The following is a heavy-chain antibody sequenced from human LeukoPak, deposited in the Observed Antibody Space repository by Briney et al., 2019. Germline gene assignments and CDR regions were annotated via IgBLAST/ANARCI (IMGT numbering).Heavy chain of an antibody. CDR1: GFTFDDYA. J-gene: IGHJ4*02. CDR3: AKDPMIVVSDPEDSRS. Sequence: GGSLRLSCAASGFTFDDYAMHWVRQDPGKGMEWVSAISGSGRSTYYADSVKGRFTISRDNSKNTLYLQMNSLRAEDTAVYYCAKDPMIVVSDPEDSRSWGQGTLVTVSS. CDR2: ISGSGRST. D-gene: IGHD3-22*01. V-gene: IGHV3-23*01.